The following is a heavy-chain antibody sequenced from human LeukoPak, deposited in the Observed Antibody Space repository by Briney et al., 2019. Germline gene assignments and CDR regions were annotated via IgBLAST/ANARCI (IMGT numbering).Heavy chain of an antibody. CDR3: ARQNFVVVTAIRISDY. D-gene: IGHD2-21*02. J-gene: IGHJ4*02. CDR2: INHSGST. Sequence: SETLSLTCAVYGGSFSGYYWSWIRQPPGKGLEWIGEINHSGSTNYNPSLKSRVTISVDSSKNQFSLKLTSVTAADTAVYYCARQNFVVVTAIRISDYWGQGTLATVSS. V-gene: IGHV4-34*01. CDR1: GGSFSGYY.